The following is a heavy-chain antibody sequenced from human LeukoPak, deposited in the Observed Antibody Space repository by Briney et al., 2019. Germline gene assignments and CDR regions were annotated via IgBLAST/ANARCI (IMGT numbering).Heavy chain of an antibody. CDR2: IKQDGSEK. Sequence: GGSLRLSCAASGFTFSNTWMSWVRQAPGKGLEWVANIKQDGSEKYYVDSVKGRFTISRDNAKNSLYLQMNSLRAEDTAVYYCARIQYSGSETGYYFDYWGQGTLVTVSS. D-gene: IGHD5-12*01. V-gene: IGHV3-7*01. CDR1: GFTFSNTW. CDR3: ARIQYSGSETGYYFDY. J-gene: IGHJ4*02.